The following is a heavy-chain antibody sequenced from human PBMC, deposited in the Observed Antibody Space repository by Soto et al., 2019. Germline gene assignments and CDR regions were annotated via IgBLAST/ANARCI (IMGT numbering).Heavy chain of an antibody. V-gene: IGHV3-53*01. J-gene: IGHJ3*01. CDR3: ETRTVLPGAP. CDR1: GFTFSSND. CDR2: IYSGGST. D-gene: IGHD3-10*01. Sequence: EVQLVESGGGLIQPGGSLRLSCAASGFTFSSNDMNWVRQAPGKGLEWVSLIYSGGSTYYADSVKGRFTISRDNSKNKFDLQMSIPRVGDTDVYYCETRTVLPGAPGGQGTMVTVSS.